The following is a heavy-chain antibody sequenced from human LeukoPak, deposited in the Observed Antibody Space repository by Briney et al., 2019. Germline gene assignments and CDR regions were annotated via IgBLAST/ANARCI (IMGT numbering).Heavy chain of an antibody. D-gene: IGHD3/OR15-3a*01. J-gene: IGHJ4*02. CDR2: ISPYNRQT. Sequence: GAPVKVSCKASGYDFGNYAITWVRQAPGQGLEWVGWISPYNRQTNYAQSLQGRITMTIDTSTSTAYMELTSLRSDDTAVYYCARLWDYSPRGRFDDWGQGTRFTVSS. CDR3: ARLWDYSPRGRFDD. CDR1: GYDFGNYA. V-gene: IGHV1-18*01.